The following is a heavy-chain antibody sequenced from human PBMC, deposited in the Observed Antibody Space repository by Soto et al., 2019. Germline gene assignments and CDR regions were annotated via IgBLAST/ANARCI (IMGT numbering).Heavy chain of an antibody. Sequence: QVQLVESWGGVVQPGRSLRLSCAASGFSFNDYAMHWVRQAPGKGLEWVATISYHGNNRDYADSVKGRFTISRDNSKNKLYLQMSSLRSADTALYFCVRAHVWFGELLGGYYFDSWGQGTLVTVSS. CDR1: GFSFNDYA. D-gene: IGHD3-10*01. CDR2: ISYHGNNR. V-gene: IGHV3-30*04. J-gene: IGHJ4*02. CDR3: VRAHVWFGELLGGYYFDS.